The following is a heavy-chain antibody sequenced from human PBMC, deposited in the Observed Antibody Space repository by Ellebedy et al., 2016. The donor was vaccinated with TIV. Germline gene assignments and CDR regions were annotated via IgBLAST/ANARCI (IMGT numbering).Heavy chain of an antibody. CDR2: IIPIFGTA. Sequence: SVKVSXXASGGTFSSYAISWVRQAPGQGLEWMGGIIPIFGTANYAQKFQGRVTITADESTSTAYMELSSLRSEDTAVYYCARGGNWNYAGIWGQGTMVTVSS. J-gene: IGHJ3*02. CDR3: ARGGNWNYAGI. CDR1: GGTFSSYA. D-gene: IGHD1-7*01. V-gene: IGHV1-69*13.